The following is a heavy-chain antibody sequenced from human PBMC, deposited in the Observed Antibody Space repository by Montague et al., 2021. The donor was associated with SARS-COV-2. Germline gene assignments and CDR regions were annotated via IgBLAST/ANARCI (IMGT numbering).Heavy chain of an antibody. Sequence: QSGSEVKKPGESLKISCQGSGYSFTTYWIAWVRQVPGKGLEWMGXIFPHDSGTAYSPSFQGQVTMSVDRSTNTAFLQWKSLKASDSALYYCARGFAARRLEYRLWSQGTLVSVSS. J-gene: IGHJ1*01. CDR3: ARGFAARRLEYRL. D-gene: IGHD5-12*01. CDR2: IFPHDSGT. CDR1: GYSFTTYW. V-gene: IGHV5-51*01.